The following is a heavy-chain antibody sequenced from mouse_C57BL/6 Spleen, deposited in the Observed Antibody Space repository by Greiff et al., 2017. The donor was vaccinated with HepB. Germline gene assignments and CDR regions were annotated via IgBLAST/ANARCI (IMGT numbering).Heavy chain of an antibody. J-gene: IGHJ1*03. CDR3: ARGIYYYGGYFDV. V-gene: IGHV1-69*01. Sequence: VQLQQSGAELVMPGASVKLSCKASGYTFTSYWMHWVKQRPGQGLEWIGEIDPSDSYTNYNQKFKGKSTLTVDKSSSTAYMQLSSLTSEDSAVYYCARGIYYYGGYFDVWGTGTTVTVSS. D-gene: IGHD1-1*01. CDR1: GYTFTSYW. CDR2: IDPSDSYT.